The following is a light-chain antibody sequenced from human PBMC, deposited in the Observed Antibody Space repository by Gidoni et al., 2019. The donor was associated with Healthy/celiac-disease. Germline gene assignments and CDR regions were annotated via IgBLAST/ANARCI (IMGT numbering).Light chain of an antibody. CDR3: QQYGSSPRT. CDR2: EAS. Sequence: EIVLPQSPGTLSLSPVARATLTCRASQSASSSYLAWYQQKPGQAPRLLIYEASSMATGVPDRFSGSGSGTDFTLTISRLEPEDFAVYYCQQYGSSPRTFGQGTKVEIK. J-gene: IGKJ1*01. V-gene: IGKV3-20*01. CDR1: QSASSSY.